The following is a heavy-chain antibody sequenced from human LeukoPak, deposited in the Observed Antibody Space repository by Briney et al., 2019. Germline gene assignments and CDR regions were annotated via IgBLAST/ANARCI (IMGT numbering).Heavy chain of an antibody. D-gene: IGHD3-22*01. V-gene: IGHV4-34*01. CDR3: ARVRERITMIVVPRKRNWFDP. CDR1: GDSFSGYC. J-gene: IGHJ5*02. Sequence: SETLSLTCAAYGDSFSGYCWSWLRQPPGKGLQSFGEINHSGSTNYNPCLKSRVTISVDTSKNQFSLKLSSVTAADTAVYYCARVRERITMIVVPRKRNWFDPWGQGTLVTVSS. CDR2: INHSGST.